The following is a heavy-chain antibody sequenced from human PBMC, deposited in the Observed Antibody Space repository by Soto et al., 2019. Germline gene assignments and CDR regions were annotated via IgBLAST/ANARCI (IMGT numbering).Heavy chain of an antibody. D-gene: IGHD1-7*01. CDR2: IYHSGST. CDR1: GGYISGGGCS. CDR3: ARVHWNYGFYYFDY. Sequence: SETLCVTCSVAGGYISGGGCSWSWIKKPPGKGLEWIGYIYHSGSTYYNPSLKSRVTISVDRSKNQFSLKLSSVTAADTAVYYCARVHWNYGFYYFDYWGQGTLVTVSS. V-gene: IGHV4-30-2*01. J-gene: IGHJ4*02.